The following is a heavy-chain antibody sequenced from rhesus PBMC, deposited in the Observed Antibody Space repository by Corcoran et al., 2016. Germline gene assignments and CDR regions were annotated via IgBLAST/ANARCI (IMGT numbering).Heavy chain of an antibody. J-gene: IGHJ3*01. CDR3: AREGVSGYSYAFDF. CDR2: IYGSSGST. Sequence: QVQLQESGPGLVKPSETLSLTCAVSGYSISSNYWSWIRQPPGKGLEWIGYIYGSSGSTYYNPSPKSRVTISTATSKNQFTIELSSVTAADTAVYYCAREGVSGYSYAFDFWGQGLRVTVSS. CDR1: GYSISSNY. V-gene: IGHV4-147*01. D-gene: IGHD5-24*01.